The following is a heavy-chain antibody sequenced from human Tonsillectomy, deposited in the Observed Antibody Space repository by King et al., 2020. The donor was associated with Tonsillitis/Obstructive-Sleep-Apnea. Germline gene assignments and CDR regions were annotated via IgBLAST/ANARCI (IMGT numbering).Heavy chain of an antibody. D-gene: IGHD3/OR15-3a*01. J-gene: IGHJ4*02. V-gene: IGHV2-5*02. CDR3: ARSSDLVGCYYFFF. Sequence: TLKESGPTLVKPTQTLTLTCTFSGFSLSTSGVGVGWIRQPPGKALEWLALIYWDDDKRYSPSLKRRLTITKDNSKNQVVLTMTIMDPVDTATYYCARSSDLVGCYYFFFWGQGTLITVS. CDR1: GFSLSTSGVG. CDR2: IYWDDDK.